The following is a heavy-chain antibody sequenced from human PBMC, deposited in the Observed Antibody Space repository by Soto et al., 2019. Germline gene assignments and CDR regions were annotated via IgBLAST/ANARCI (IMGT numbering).Heavy chain of an antibody. V-gene: IGHV1-18*01. D-gene: IGHD3-9*01. CDR1: GYTFTSYG. Sequence: GASVKVSCKASGYTFTSYGISWVRQAPGQGLEWMGWISAYNGNTSYAQKLQGRVTMTTDTSTSTAYMELRSLRSDDTAVYYCARREVLRYFDWVPYYYYGMDVWGQGTTVTVSS. CDR3: ARREVLRYFDWVPYYYYGMDV. CDR2: ISAYNGNT. J-gene: IGHJ6*02.